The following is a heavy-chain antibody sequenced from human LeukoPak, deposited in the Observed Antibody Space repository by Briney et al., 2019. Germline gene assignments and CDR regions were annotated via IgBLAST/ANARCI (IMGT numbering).Heavy chain of an antibody. V-gene: IGHV1-69*04. CDR1: GYTFTSYY. CDR2: IIPIFGIA. D-gene: IGHD4-17*01. Sequence: SVKVSCKASGYTFTSYYMHWVRQAPGQGLEWMGRIIPIFGIANYAQKFQGRVTITADKSTSTAYMELSSLRSEDTAVYYCARDPGKDYGDYYFDYWGQGTLVTVSS. CDR3: ARDPGKDYGDYYFDY. J-gene: IGHJ4*02.